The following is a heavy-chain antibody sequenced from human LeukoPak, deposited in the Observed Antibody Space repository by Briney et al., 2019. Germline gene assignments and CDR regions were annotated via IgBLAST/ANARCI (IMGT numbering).Heavy chain of an antibody. CDR3: ARVKRAAAGFDY. CDR2: ISNSGGST. D-gene: IGHD6-13*01. Sequence: GGSLRLSCAASGFNFSDYSMTWIRQAPGKGLEWISYISNSGGSTYHADSVKGRFTISRDNAKNSLYLQMNSLRAEDTAVYYCARVKRAAAGFDYWGQGTLVTVSS. CDR1: GFNFSDYS. J-gene: IGHJ4*02. V-gene: IGHV3-11*04.